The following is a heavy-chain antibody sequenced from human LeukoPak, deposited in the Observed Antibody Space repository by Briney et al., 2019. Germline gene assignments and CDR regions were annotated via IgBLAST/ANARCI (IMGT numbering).Heavy chain of an antibody. V-gene: IGHV3-30*19. CDR2: ISYDGSNK. Sequence: GGSLRLSCTVSGFTFSNYGMHWVRQAPGKGLEWVAVISYDGSNKYYADSVKGRFTISRDNSKNTLYLQMNSLRAEDTAVYYCAKEGIHMHYYYMDVWGKGTTVTVSS. CDR1: GFTFSNYG. D-gene: IGHD6-13*01. J-gene: IGHJ6*03. CDR3: AKEGIHMHYYYMDV.